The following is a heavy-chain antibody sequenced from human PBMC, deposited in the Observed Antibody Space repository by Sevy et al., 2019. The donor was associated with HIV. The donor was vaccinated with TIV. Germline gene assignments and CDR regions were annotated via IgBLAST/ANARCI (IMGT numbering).Heavy chain of an antibody. Sequence: SETLSLTCAVSGGSFSGYYWSWIRQPPGKGLEWIGEINRSGGTNYNPSLKSRVTISVDTSKNQFSLKLSSVTAADTAMYYCARAVSDFWSGPGLWGQGTLVTVSS. CDR3: ARAVSDFWSGPGL. V-gene: IGHV4-34*01. D-gene: IGHD3-3*01. J-gene: IGHJ4*02. CDR1: GGSFSGYY. CDR2: INRSGGT.